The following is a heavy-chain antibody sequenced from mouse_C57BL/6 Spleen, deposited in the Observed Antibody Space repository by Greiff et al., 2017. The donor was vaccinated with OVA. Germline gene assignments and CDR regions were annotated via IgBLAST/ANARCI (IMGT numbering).Heavy chain of an antibody. D-gene: IGHD2-10*02. J-gene: IGHJ4*01. CDR1: GFSLTSYG. V-gene: IGHV2-5*01. CDR3: AKRGYGFDYAMDY. CDR2: IWRGGST. Sequence: QVQLQQSGPGLVQPSQSLSITCTVSGFSLTSYGVHWVRQSPGKGLEWLGVIWRGGSTDYNAAFMSRLSITKDNSKSQVFFKMNSPQADDTAIYYCAKRGYGFDYAMDYWGQGTSVTVSS.